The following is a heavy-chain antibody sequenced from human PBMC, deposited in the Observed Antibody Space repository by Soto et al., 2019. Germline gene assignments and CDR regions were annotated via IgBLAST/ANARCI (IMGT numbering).Heavy chain of an antibody. D-gene: IGHD2-15*01. CDR3: DREPHHVAATRARYYYYGMEV. Sequence: TLSLTCAVSGGSISSSNWWSWVRQPPGKGLEWIGEIYHSGSTNYNPSLKSRVTISVDKSKNQFSLKLSSVTAADTAVYYCDREPHHVAATRARYYYYGMEVWGQGTTV. J-gene: IGHJ6*02. CDR2: IYHSGST. CDR1: GGSISSSNW. V-gene: IGHV4-4*02.